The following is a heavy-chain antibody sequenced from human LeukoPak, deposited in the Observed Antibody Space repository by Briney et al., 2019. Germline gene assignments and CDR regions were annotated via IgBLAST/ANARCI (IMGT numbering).Heavy chain of an antibody. J-gene: IGHJ3*02. CDR2: IYSDGTT. CDR3: ARDPSGSYYPRVSGALDI. Sequence: GGSLRLSCAASGFTFSSYSMNWVRQAPGKGLEWVSVIYSDGTTYYADSVKGRFTISRDNAKNSLYLQMDSLRAEDTAVYYCARDPSGSYYPRVSGALDIWGQGTMVTVSS. CDR1: GFTFSSYS. D-gene: IGHD1-26*01. V-gene: IGHV3-66*01.